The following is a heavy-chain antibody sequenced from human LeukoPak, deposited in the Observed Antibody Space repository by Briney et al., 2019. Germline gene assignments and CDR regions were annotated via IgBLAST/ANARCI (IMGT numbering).Heavy chain of an antibody. CDR3: ARGMVRGVREINWFDP. D-gene: IGHD3-10*01. CDR1: GVSISSSDYY. V-gene: IGHV4-61*05. CDR2: IYYSGST. J-gene: IGHJ5*02. Sequence: SETLSLTCTVSGVSISSSDYYWGWIRQPPGKGLEWIGYIYYSGSTNYNPSLKSRVTIPVDTSKNQFSLKLSSVTAADTAVYYCARGMVRGVREINWFDPWGQGTLVTVSS.